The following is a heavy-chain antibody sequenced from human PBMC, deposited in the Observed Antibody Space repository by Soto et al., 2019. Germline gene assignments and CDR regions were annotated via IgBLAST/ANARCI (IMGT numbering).Heavy chain of an antibody. CDR2: IWYDGSNK. V-gene: IGHV3-33*01. J-gene: IGHJ4*02. CDR3: ARETDSSSWYLSMHY. CDR1: GFTFSSYD. Sequence: QVQLVESGGGVVQPGRSLRLSCAASGFTFSSYDMHWVRQAPGKGLEWVAVIWYDGSNKYYADSVKGRFTISRDNSKNPLYLQMNSLRAEDTTVYYCARETDSSSWYLSMHYWGQGTLVTVSS. D-gene: IGHD6-13*01.